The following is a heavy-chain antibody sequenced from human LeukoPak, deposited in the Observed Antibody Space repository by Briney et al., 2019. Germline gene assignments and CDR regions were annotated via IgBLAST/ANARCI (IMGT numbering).Heavy chain of an antibody. CDR1: GYTFTGYY. CDR2: INPNSGGT. J-gene: IGHJ6*03. Sequence: GASVKVSCKASGYTFTGYYMHWVRQAPGQGLEWTGWINPNSGGTNYAQKFQGRVTMTRDTSISTAYMELSRLRSDDTAVYYCARDSVEMATIPKKPNYYYYYYMDVWGKGTTVTVSS. V-gene: IGHV1-2*02. D-gene: IGHD5-24*01. CDR3: ARDSVEMATIPKKPNYYYYYYMDV.